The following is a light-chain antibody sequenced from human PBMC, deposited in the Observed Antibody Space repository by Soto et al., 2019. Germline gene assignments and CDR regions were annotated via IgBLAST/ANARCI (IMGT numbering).Light chain of an antibody. V-gene: IGKV1-12*01. CDR1: QGISSW. CDR3: QQANRFPIT. Sequence: DIQMTQSPSSVSASVGDRVTITCRASQGISSWLAWYQAKPGKAPKLLIYAASSLQSGVPSRFSGSGSGRDFPLTNGGLQPEDFAPYYCQQANRFPITCGQGTRLDIK. CDR2: AAS. J-gene: IGKJ5*01.